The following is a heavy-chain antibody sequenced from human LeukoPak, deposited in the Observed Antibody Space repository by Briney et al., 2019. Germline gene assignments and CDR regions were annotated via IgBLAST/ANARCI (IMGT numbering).Heavy chain of an antibody. J-gene: IGHJ5*02. D-gene: IGHD3-10*01. CDR1: GFIVTNNY. V-gene: IGHV3-66*02. CDR3: ARDRAGTQAWVEFDP. CDR2: IYADGTT. Sequence: GGSLRLSCAASGFIVTNNYMSWVRQAPGRGLEWVSLIYADGTTHYADSVKGRFTISKDASQNTVYLQMNSLRAEDTAMYYCARDRAGTQAWVEFDPWGQGTLVTVSS.